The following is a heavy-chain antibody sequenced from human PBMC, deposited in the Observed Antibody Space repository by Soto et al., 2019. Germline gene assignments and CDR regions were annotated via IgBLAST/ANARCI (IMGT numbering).Heavy chain of an antibody. CDR3: AKPGLGFDYYYGMDV. Sequence: GGSLRLSCAASGFTFSSYAMSWVRQAPGKGLEWVSAISGSGGSTYYADSVKGRFTISRDNSKNTLYLQMNSLRAEDTAVYYCAKPGLGFDYYYGMDVWGQGTTVTVSS. D-gene: IGHD1-1*01. J-gene: IGHJ6*02. V-gene: IGHV3-23*01. CDR2: ISGSGGST. CDR1: GFTFSSYA.